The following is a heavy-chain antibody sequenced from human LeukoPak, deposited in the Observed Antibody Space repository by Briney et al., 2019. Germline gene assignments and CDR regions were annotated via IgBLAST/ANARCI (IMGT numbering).Heavy chain of an antibody. J-gene: IGHJ4*02. Sequence: GESLKISCKGSGYSFTSYWIGWVRQMPGKSLEWMGIIYPGDSDTRYSPSFQGQVTISADKPISTAYLQWSSLKASDTAMYYCARHWHSSGSDYWGQGTLVTVSS. CDR3: ARHWHSSGSDY. CDR1: GYSFTSYW. CDR2: IYPGDSDT. D-gene: IGHD6-19*01. V-gene: IGHV5-51*01.